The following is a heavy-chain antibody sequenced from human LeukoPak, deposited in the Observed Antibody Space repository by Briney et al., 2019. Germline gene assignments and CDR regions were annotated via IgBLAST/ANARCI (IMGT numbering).Heavy chain of an antibody. V-gene: IGHV3-23*01. Sequence: PGGSLRLSCAASGFTFSTYVMSWVRQAPGKGLEWVSAISGSGGSTDYADSVKGRFTISRDNSKNTLYLQMNSLGADDTAVYYCAKGNWRYFDYWGQGTLVTASS. D-gene: IGHD1-1*01. CDR1: GFTFSTYV. J-gene: IGHJ4*02. CDR3: AKGNWRYFDY. CDR2: ISGSGGST.